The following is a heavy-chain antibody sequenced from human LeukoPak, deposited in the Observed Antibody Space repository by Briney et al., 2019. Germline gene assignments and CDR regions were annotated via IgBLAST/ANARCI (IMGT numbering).Heavy chain of an antibody. CDR1: GFTFSSYW. J-gene: IGHJ4*02. CDR3: ARVAGGRVAARPFDY. D-gene: IGHD6-6*01. CDR2: IKQDGSEK. Sequence: GGSLRLSCAASGFTFSSYWMSWVRQAPGKGLEWVASIKQDGSEKYYVDSVKGRFTISRDNAKNSLYLQMNSLRAEDTALYHCARVAGGRVAARPFDYWGQGTLVTVSS. V-gene: IGHV3-7*03.